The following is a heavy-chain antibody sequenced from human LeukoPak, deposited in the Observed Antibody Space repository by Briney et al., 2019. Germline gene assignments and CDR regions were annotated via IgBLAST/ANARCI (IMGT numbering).Heavy chain of an antibody. Sequence: AASVKVSCKASGYTVTGYYMHWVRQAPGQGLEWMGRINPNSGGTNYAQKFQGRVTMTRDTSISTAYMELSRLRSDDTAVYYCARRIQLWLVDAFDIWGQGTMVTVSS. J-gene: IGHJ3*02. CDR1: GYTVTGYY. D-gene: IGHD5-18*01. V-gene: IGHV1-2*06. CDR3: ARRIQLWLVDAFDI. CDR2: INPNSGGT.